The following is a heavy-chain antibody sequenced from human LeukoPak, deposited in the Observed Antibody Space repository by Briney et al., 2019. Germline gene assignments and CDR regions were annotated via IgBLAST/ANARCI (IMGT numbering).Heavy chain of an antibody. D-gene: IGHD6-13*01. Sequence: SETLSLTCAVSGYSISSGYYWGWSRQPPGKGLEWIGSINHSRNTYYKPSLKRRVTISVDTSKNQFSLKLSSVTAADTAVYYCARVDSSSFDYWGQGTLVTVSS. CDR3: ARVDSSSFDY. CDR2: INHSRNT. J-gene: IGHJ4*02. V-gene: IGHV4-38-2*01. CDR1: GYSISSGYY.